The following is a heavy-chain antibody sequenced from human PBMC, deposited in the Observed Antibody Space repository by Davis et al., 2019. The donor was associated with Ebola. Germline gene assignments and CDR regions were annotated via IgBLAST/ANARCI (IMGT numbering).Heavy chain of an antibody. J-gene: IGHJ5*02. CDR1: GFSFSSYD. CDR3: ARKEGLAGVGFDP. CDR2: ISYDGNNK. Sequence: PGGSLRLSCAASGFSFSSYDMHWVRQAPGKGLEWVALISYDGNNKYYADSVKGRFTVSRDNSKNTVYLQMNSLRDDDTAVYYCARKEGLAGVGFDPWGQGTLVTVSS. V-gene: IGHV3-30*03. D-gene: IGHD6-6*01.